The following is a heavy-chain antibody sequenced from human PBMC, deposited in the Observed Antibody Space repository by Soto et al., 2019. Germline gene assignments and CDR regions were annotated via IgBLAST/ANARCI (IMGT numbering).Heavy chain of an antibody. CDR1: GGSFSNDY. Sequence: SETLSLTCFIPGGSFSNDYWTWIRQSPGKGLEWIGYIFHSGITDYNPSVKSRVTISIDKSRNLFSLNLTSVTAADTAVYYCARDRYFYASRGYYRTLDSWGPGTLVTVYS. D-gene: IGHD3-22*01. CDR3: ARDRYFYASRGYYRTLDS. V-gene: IGHV4-59*01. CDR2: IFHSGIT. J-gene: IGHJ5*01.